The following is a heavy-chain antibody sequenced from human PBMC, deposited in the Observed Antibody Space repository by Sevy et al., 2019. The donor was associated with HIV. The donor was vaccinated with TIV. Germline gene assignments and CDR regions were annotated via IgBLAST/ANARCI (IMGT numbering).Heavy chain of an antibody. J-gene: IGHJ4*02. D-gene: IGHD5-18*01. Sequence: ASVKVSCKASGYTFTDQYIHWVRQAPGQGLEWMGWINPKSGGSNYAQEFQGRVTMTRDTSISTAYMELRGLASDDTAVNYCASGVRLGGYSYGYFDYWGQGTLVTVSS. CDR1: GYTFTDQY. CDR2: INPKSGGS. CDR3: ASGVRLGGYSYGYFDY. V-gene: IGHV1-2*02.